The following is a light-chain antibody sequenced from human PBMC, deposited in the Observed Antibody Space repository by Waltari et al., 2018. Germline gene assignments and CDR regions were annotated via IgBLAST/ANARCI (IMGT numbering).Light chain of an antibody. CDR2: GAS. J-gene: IGKJ4*01. V-gene: IGKV3-20*01. CDR3: QQYGSSPFT. Sequence: EIVLSQSPGTLSLSPGESATLSCRASQTVIAGFLAWYQQRPGLPPRLLISGASRRANDIPYRFSGGGSGTDFTLTITSVEPEDFAVYHCQQYGSSPFTFGGGTKVEIK. CDR1: QTVIAGF.